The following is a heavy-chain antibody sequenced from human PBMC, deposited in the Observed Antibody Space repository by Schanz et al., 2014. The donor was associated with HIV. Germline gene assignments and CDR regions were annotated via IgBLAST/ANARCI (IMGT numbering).Heavy chain of an antibody. CDR3: AREREYQRLRGWFDP. CDR1: GYTFTGYY. Sequence: QVQLVQSGAEVKKPGASVKVSCKASGYTFTGYYMHWVRQAPGQGLEWMGWINPNSGGTNYAQKFQGRVTLTRDTSIATTYMELRRLRSADTAVYYCAREREYQRLRGWFDPWGQGTLVTVSS. V-gene: IGHV1-2*02. CDR2: INPNSGGT. D-gene: IGHD2-2*01. J-gene: IGHJ5*02.